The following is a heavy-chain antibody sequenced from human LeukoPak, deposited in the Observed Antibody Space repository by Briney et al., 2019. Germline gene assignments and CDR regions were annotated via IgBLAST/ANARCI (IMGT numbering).Heavy chain of an antibody. CDR1: GGSISSYY. CDR2: IYYSGST. V-gene: IGHV4-59*12. CDR3: ARVDTMILGYMDV. Sequence: SETLSLTCTVSGGSISSYYWSWIRQPPGKGLEWIGYIYYSGSTNYNPSLKSRVTISVDTSKNQFSLKLSSVTAADTAVYFCARVDTMILGYMDVWGKGTTVTVSS. J-gene: IGHJ6*03. D-gene: IGHD3-22*01.